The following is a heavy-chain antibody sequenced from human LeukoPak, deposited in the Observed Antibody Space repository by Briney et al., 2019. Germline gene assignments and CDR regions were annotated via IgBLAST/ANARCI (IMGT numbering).Heavy chain of an antibody. CDR2: ISSSSSTI. J-gene: IGHJ3*02. V-gene: IGHV3-48*01. CDR3: AKEYRRAWFGLSAFDI. CDR1: GFTFSSYS. Sequence: GGSLRLSCAASGFTFSSYSMNWVRQAPGKGLEWVSYISSSSSTIYYADSVKGRFTISRDNSKNTLELQMDSLRVEDTAVYHCAKEYRRAWFGLSAFDIWGQGTMVTVFS. D-gene: IGHD3-10*01.